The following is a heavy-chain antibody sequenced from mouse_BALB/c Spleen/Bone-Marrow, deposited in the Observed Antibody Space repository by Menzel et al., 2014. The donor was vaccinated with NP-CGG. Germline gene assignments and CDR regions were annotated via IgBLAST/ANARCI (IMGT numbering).Heavy chain of an antibody. Sequence: VHVKQSGGGLVQPGGSLRLSCATSGFTFTDYHMSWVRQPPGKALEWLGFIRNKAKGYTTEYSASVKGRFTISRDNSQSILYLKMNTLRAEDSATYYCARDTNCGIYWYFDVWGAGTTVTVSS. J-gene: IGHJ1*01. CDR1: GFTFTDYH. CDR2: IRNKAKGYTT. CDR3: ARDTNCGIYWYFDV. D-gene: IGHD4-1*01. V-gene: IGHV7-3*02.